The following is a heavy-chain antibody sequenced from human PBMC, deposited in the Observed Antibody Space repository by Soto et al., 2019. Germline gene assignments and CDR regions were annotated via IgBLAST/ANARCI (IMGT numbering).Heavy chain of an antibody. V-gene: IGHV1-69*04. D-gene: IGHD2-2*01. Sequence: SVKVSCKASGGTFSSYTISWVRQAPGQGLEWMGRIIPILGIANYAQKFQGRVTITADKSTSTAYMELSSLRSEDTAVYYCARDVPSKRYCSSTSCYRDVNWFDPWGQGTLVTVSS. CDR3: ARDVPSKRYCSSTSCYRDVNWFDP. CDR2: IIPILGIA. J-gene: IGHJ5*02. CDR1: GGTFSSYT.